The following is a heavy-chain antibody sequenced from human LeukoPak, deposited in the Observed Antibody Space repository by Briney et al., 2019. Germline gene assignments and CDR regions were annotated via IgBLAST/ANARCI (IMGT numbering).Heavy chain of an antibody. CDR2: ISGSGGGT. V-gene: IGHV3-23*01. CDR1: GFTFSSYA. D-gene: IGHD3-10*01. J-gene: IGHJ4*02. Sequence: GESLRLSCAASGFTFSSYAMSWVRQAPGKGLEWVSAISGSGGGTYYADSVKGRFTISRDDAKNSLYLQMSSLRDEDTAVYYCAGASWFGEWVRWGQGTLVTVSS. CDR3: AGASWFGEWVR.